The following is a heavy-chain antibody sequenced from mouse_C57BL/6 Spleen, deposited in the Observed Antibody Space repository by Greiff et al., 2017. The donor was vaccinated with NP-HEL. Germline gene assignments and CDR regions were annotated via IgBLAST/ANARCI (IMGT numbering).Heavy chain of an antibody. Sequence: QVQLQQSGAELVKPGASVKLSCKASGYTFTGYWMHWVKQRPGQGLEWIGMIHPNSGSTNYNEKFKSKATLTVDKSSSTAYMQLSSLTSEDSAVYYCARSGYYYGSSYPQYYFDYWGQGTTLTVSS. V-gene: IGHV1-64*01. CDR1: GYTFTGYW. CDR3: ARSGYYYGSSYPQYYFDY. J-gene: IGHJ2*01. D-gene: IGHD1-1*01. CDR2: IHPNSGST.